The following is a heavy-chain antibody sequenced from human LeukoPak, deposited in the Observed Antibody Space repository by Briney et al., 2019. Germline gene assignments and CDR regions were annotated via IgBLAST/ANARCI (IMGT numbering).Heavy chain of an antibody. J-gene: IGHJ4*02. CDR3: AKETALDGDYSFDY. CDR2: INPNSGGT. V-gene: IGHV1-2*06. Sequence: GASVKVSCKASGYTFTGYYMHWVRQAPGQGLEWMGRINPNSGGTNYAQKFQGRATMTRDTSISTAYMELSRLRSDDTAVYYCAKETALDGDYSFDYWGQGTLVTVSS. D-gene: IGHD4-17*01. CDR1: GYTFTGYY.